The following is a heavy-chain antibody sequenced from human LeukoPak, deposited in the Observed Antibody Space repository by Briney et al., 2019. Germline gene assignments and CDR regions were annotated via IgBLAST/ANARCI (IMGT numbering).Heavy chain of an antibody. J-gene: IGHJ4*02. Sequence: ASVKVSCKASGGTFSSYTISWVRQAPGQGLEWMGRIIPILDIANYAQKFQGRVTITADKSTSTAYMELSSLRSEDTAVYYCAILAYCGGDCYWADYWGQGTLVTVSS. V-gene: IGHV1-69*02. CDR1: GGTFSSYT. CDR2: IIPILDIA. D-gene: IGHD2-21*02. CDR3: AILAYCGGDCYWADY.